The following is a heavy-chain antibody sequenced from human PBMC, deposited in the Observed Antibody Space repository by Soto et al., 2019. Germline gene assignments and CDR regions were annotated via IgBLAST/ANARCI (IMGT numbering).Heavy chain of an antibody. J-gene: IGHJ6*03. CDR1: GFTFSSYS. V-gene: IGHV3-48*01. D-gene: IGHD2-15*01. CDR3: ARGLYCSGGSCYPVYYYYMDV. Sequence: GGSLRLSCAASGFTFSSYSMNWVRQAPGKGQEWVSYISSSSSTIYYADSVKGRFTISRDNAKNSLYLQMNSLRAEDTAVYYCARGLYCSGGSCYPVYYYYMDVWGKGTTVTVSS. CDR2: ISSSSSTI.